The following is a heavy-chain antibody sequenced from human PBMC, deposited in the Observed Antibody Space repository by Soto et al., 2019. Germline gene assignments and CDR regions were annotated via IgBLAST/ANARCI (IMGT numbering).Heavy chain of an antibody. D-gene: IGHD3-9*01. CDR3: ARAYYDILTGYPAFDY. V-gene: IGHV1-69*06. CDR1: GGTFSSYA. Sequence: SVKVSCKASGGTFSSYAISWVRQAPGQGLEWMGGIIPIFGTANYAQKFQGRVTITADKSTSTAYMELSSLRSEDTDVYDCARAYYDILTGYPAFDYWGQGTLVTVSS. J-gene: IGHJ4*02. CDR2: IIPIFGTA.